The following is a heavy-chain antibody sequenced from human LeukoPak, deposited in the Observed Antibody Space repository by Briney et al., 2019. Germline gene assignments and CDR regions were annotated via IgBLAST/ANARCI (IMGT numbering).Heavy chain of an antibody. J-gene: IGHJ4*02. D-gene: IGHD3-9*01. CDR1: GFTFSSYA. CDR3: AKVYPSVYYDILTGPDY. Sequence: QPGGSLRLSCAASGFTFSSYAMSWVRQPPGKGLEWVSGISGSGDNTYYADSVKGRFTISRDNSKKTLYLHLNSLRAEDTAVYYCAKVYPSVYYDILTGPDYWGQGTLVTVSS. CDR2: ISGSGDNT. V-gene: IGHV3-23*01.